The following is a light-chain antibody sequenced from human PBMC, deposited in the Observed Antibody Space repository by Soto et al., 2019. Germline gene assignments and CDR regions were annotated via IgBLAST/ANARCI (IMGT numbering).Light chain of an antibody. CDR2: DVS. V-gene: IGLV2-14*01. CDR1: SSDVGAYNY. Sequence: QSALTQPASVSGSPGQSITISCTGTSSDVGAYNYVSWYQQYPGKAPKLLIYDVSNRPSGGSNRYSGSKPGNTAALTISSFLAEDESDYFCSSHASGSTLVGGGTKLTVL. J-gene: IGLJ2*01. CDR3: SSHASGSTL.